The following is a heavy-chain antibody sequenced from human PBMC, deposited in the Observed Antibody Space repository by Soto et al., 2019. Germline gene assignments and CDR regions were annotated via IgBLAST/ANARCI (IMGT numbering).Heavy chain of an antibody. V-gene: IGHV3-30*04. CDR1: RFTFSYYP. CDR2: ISYDGVNK. D-gene: IGHD2-15*01. CDR3: SRDSYCSGGSCVVYYGLDV. Sequence: PGGSLRLSCAASRFTFSYYPMHWVRQAPGKGLEWVALISYDGVNKYYADSVKGRFSISSDNSKNTFFLQMNSLRVEDTAVYFCSRDSYCSGGSCVVYYGLDVWGQGTTVTVSS. J-gene: IGHJ6*02.